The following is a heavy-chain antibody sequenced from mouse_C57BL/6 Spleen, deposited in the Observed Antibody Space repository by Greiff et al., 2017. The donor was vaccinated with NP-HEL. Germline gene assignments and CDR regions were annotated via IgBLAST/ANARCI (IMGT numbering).Heavy chain of an antibody. V-gene: IGHV5-4*01. CDR3: ARDQDSSGYEGFAY. CDR1: GFTFSSYA. CDR2: ISDGGSYT. Sequence: EVKLMESGGGLVKPGGSLKLSCAASGFTFSSYAMSWVRQTPEKRLEWVATISDGGSYTYYPDNVKGRFTISRDNAKNNLYLQMSHLKSEDTAMYYCARDQDSSGYEGFAYWGQGTLVTVSA. J-gene: IGHJ3*01. D-gene: IGHD3-2*02.